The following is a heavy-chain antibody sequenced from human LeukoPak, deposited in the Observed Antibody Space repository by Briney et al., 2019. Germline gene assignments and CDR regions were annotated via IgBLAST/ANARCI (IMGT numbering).Heavy chain of an antibody. J-gene: IGHJ4*02. V-gene: IGHV3-7*03. CDR1: GFTFGSYW. D-gene: IGHD3-22*01. CDR2: IKQDGSEK. CDR3: AKDSSSGYYYPTTAFDY. Sequence: GGSLRLSCAASGFTFGSYWMSWVRQAPGKGLEWVANIKQDGSEKYYVDSVKGRFTISRDNAKNSLYLQMNSLRAEDTAVYYCAKDSSSGYYYPTTAFDYWGQGTLVTVSS.